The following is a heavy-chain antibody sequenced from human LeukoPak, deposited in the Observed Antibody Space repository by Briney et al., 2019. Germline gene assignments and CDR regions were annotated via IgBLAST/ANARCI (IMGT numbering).Heavy chain of an antibody. D-gene: IGHD6-13*01. CDR1: GLTFGDYA. Sequence: GGSLRLSCTASGLTFGDYAMSWVRQAPGKGLEWVGFIRSKAYGGTTEYAASVKGRFTISRDDSKSIAYLQMNSLKTEDTAVYYCTRDTIARAAAGTDYWGQGTLVTVSS. J-gene: IGHJ4*02. CDR2: IRSKAYGGTT. V-gene: IGHV3-49*04. CDR3: TRDTIARAAAGTDY.